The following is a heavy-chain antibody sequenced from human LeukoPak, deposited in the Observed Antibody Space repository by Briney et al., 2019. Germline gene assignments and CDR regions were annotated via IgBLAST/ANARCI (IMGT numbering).Heavy chain of an antibody. D-gene: IGHD3-10*01. CDR1: GGSFSGYY. J-gene: IGHJ4*02. CDR2: INHSGST. V-gene: IGHV4-34*01. CDR3: ASLSRVREVISPTRTDY. Sequence: SESLSLTCAVYGGSFSGYYWSWIRQPPGKGLEWIGEINHSGSTNYNPSLKSRVTISVDTSKNQFSLKLSSVTAADTAVYYCASLSRVREVISPTRTDYWGQGTLVTVSS.